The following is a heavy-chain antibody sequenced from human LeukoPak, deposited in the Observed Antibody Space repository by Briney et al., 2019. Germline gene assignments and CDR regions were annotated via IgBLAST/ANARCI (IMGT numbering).Heavy chain of an antibody. CDR1: GGTFSSYA. V-gene: IGHV1-69*13. J-gene: IGHJ4*02. CDR3: ARDPYYYDSSGSKGLDY. CDR2: IIPIFGTA. D-gene: IGHD3-22*01. Sequence: SVKVSCKASGGTFSSYAISWVRQAPGQGLEWMGGIIPIFGTANYAQKFQGRVTITADESTSTAYMELSSLRSEDTAVYYCARDPYYYDSSGSKGLDYWGQGTLVTVSS.